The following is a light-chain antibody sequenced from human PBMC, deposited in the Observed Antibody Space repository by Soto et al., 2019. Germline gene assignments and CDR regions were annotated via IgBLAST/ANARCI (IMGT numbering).Light chain of an antibody. CDR3: QQYGSSPQT. Sequence: EIVFTHSPGTLSLSPGERATLSCRASQSVSSSYLAWYQQKPGQAPRLLIYGASSRATGIPDRFSGSGSGTDFTLTISRLEPEDFAVYYCQQYGSSPQTFGQGTQVDIK. J-gene: IGKJ1*01. CDR2: GAS. V-gene: IGKV3-20*01. CDR1: QSVSSSY.